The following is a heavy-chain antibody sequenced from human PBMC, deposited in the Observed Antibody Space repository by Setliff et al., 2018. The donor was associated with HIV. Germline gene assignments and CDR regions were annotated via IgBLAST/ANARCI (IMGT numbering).Heavy chain of an antibody. D-gene: IGHD3-16*02. CDR1: GGSISSYY. CDR2: IYYSGST. J-gene: IGHJ4*02. Sequence: SETLSLTCSISGGSISSYYWSWIRQTPGKGLEWIGDIYYSGSTIYNPSLKSRVTISVDMPKKQFSLKMNSVTAADTAVYYCARVGDIGYFDYWGQGTLVTSPQ. V-gene: IGHV4-59*01. CDR3: ARVGDIGYFDY.